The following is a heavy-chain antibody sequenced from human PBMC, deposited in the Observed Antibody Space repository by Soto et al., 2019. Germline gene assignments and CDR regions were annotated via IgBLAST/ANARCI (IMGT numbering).Heavy chain of an antibody. D-gene: IGHD6-19*01. CDR2: IYHSGST. Sequence: SVPLCVTCAVAGGYIISGGGCWSWIKKPPGKGLEWIGYIYHSGSTYYNPSLKSRVTISVDRSKNQFSLKLSSVTAADTAVYYCARAGGLGAVAVDYWGQGTLVTVSS. J-gene: IGHJ4*02. V-gene: IGHV4-30-2*01. CDR1: GGYIISGGGC. CDR3: ARAGGLGAVAVDY.